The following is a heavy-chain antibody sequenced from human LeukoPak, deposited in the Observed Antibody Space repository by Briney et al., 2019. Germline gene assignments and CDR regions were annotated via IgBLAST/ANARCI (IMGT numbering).Heavy chain of an antibody. CDR1: GFTFSNYW. Sequence: GGSLRLSCAASGFTFSNYWMSWVRQAPGKGLEWVANIKQDGSEEVYVDSVKGRFTISRDNAKDSLFLQMNTLRAEDTAVYYCARDPYSSTWSYGMDVWGQGTTVTVSS. CDR2: IKQDGSEE. V-gene: IGHV3-7*05. CDR3: ARDPYSSTWSYGMDV. D-gene: IGHD6-6*01. J-gene: IGHJ6*02.